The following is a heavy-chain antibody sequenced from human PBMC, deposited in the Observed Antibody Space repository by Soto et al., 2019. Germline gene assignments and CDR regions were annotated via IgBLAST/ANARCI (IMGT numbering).Heavy chain of an antibody. V-gene: IGHV1-69*06. CDR3: ARGYCSSTSCYGFFWFDP. Sequence: GASVQVSCKASGCTFSSYAISWVRQAPGQGLEWMGGIIPIFGTANYAQKFQGRVTITADKSTSTAYMELSSLRSEDTAVYYCARGYCSSTSCYGFFWFDPWGQGTLVTVSS. D-gene: IGHD2-2*01. CDR2: IIPIFGTA. CDR1: GCTFSSYA. J-gene: IGHJ5*02.